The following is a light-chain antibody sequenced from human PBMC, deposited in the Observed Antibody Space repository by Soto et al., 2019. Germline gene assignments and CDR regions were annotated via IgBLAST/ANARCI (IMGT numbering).Light chain of an antibody. V-gene: IGKV1-39*01. Sequence: DIQMTQSPSSLSASVGDRVTITCRASQSISSYLNWYRQKPGKAPKLLIYAASSLQSGVPSRFSGSRSGTEFTLTISSLQPEDFATYYCQQSYSTPFTFGPGTKVDIK. CDR2: AAS. J-gene: IGKJ3*01. CDR3: QQSYSTPFT. CDR1: QSISSY.